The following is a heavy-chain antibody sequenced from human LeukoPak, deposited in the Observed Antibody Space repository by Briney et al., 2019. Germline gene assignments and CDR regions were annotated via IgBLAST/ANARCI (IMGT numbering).Heavy chain of an antibody. CDR1: GGSISSYY. V-gene: IGHV4-4*07. CDR2: FYTSGST. J-gene: IGHJ4*01. CDR3: ARVSEGQYGGYYFDY. Sequence: SETLCLTCTVSGGSISSYYGSCIPEPAGQGLEWRGRFYTSGSTNYNPSLKSRVALSVATSKTQFSLKLSSVTAADTAVYYCARVSEGQYGGYYFDYWGQGTLVTVSS. D-gene: IGHD3-10*01.